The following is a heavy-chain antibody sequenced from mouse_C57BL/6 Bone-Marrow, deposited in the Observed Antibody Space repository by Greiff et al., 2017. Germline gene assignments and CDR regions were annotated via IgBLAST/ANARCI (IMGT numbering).Heavy chain of an antibody. V-gene: IGHV1-50*01. J-gene: IGHJ3*01. D-gene: IGHD2-4*01. CDR1: GYTFTSYW. CDR2: IDPSDSYT. CDR3: ARYDYDGAY. Sequence: QVQLKQPGAELVKPGASVKLSCKASGYTFTSYWMQWVKQRPGQGLEWIGEIDPSDSYTNYNQKFKGKATLTVDTSSSTAYMQLSSLTSEDSAVYYCARYDYDGAYWGQGTLVTVSA.